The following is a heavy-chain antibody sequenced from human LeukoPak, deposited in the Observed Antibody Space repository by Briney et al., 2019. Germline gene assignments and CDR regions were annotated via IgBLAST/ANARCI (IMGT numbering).Heavy chain of an antibody. D-gene: IGHD3-16*01. J-gene: IGHJ4*01. CDR1: GFSLSDYW. CDR3: AGDYIWGRLF. V-gene: IGHV3-74*01. Sequence: GGSLRLSCVGSGFSLSDYWMHWVRQTPGKGRMWVSRITSDGSTTWYADSVKGRFTVSRDNAKNTLFLEMNSLRDEDTAVYYCAGDYIWGRLFWGQGTLVTVSS. CDR2: ITSDGSTT.